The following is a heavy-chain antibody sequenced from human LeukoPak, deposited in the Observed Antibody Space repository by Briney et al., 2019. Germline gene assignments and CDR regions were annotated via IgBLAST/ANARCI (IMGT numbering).Heavy chain of an antibody. D-gene: IGHD6-13*01. CDR1: GFTFSSYW. CDR3: VAGMGNY. CDR2: INSDGNII. V-gene: IGHV3-74*01. Sequence: GGSLRLSCAASGFTFSSYWMHWVRQVPRKGLVWVSRINSDGNIITYAESVKGRFTISRDNARNMVYLQMNSLRAADTAVYYCVAGMGNYWGQGTLVPV. J-gene: IGHJ4*02.